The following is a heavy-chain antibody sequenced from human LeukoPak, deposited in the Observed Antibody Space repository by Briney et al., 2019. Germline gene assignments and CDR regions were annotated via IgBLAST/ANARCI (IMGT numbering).Heavy chain of an antibody. CDR1: GFPFSSYA. D-gene: IGHD2-15*01. J-gene: IGHJ6*02. Sequence: GGSLRLSCSASGFPFSSYAMHWVRKAPGKGLEYVSAISDSGGSTYYADSVKGRFTISRDNSKNTLYLQMSSLRAEDTAVYFCVRGYSFGPYGMDVWGQGTTVTVSS. V-gene: IGHV3-64D*09. CDR3: VRGYSFGPYGMDV. CDR2: ISDSGGST.